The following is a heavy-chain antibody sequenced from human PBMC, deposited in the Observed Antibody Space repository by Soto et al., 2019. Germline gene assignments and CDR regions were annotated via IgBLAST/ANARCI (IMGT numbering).Heavy chain of an antibody. J-gene: IGHJ4*02. CDR1: GGSISSGGYY. Sequence: QVQLQESGPGLVKPSQTLSLTCTVSGGSISSGGYYWSWIRQHPGKGLEWIGYIYYSGSTYYNPSLRFRVTISVDTSNNQFSLKLSSVTAAATALYYCARSRIAAAGLFDYWGQGTLVTVSS. CDR2: IYYSGST. V-gene: IGHV4-31*03. D-gene: IGHD6-13*01. CDR3: ARSRIAAAGLFDY.